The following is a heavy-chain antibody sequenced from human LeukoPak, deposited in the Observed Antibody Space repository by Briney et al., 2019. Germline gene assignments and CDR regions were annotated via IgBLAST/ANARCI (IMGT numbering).Heavy chain of an antibody. D-gene: IGHD1/OR15-1a*01. Sequence: GGSLRLSCAASRFTFSTYAMSWVRQAPGKGLEWVSTIANNGGDTYHADSVKGRFTISRDNSKNTLYLQMNSLRAEDTAVYYCAKSHSVEQRGYFDYWGQGTLVTVSS. CDR2: IANNGGDT. CDR3: AKSHSVEQRGYFDY. V-gene: IGHV3-23*01. J-gene: IGHJ4*02. CDR1: RFTFSTYA.